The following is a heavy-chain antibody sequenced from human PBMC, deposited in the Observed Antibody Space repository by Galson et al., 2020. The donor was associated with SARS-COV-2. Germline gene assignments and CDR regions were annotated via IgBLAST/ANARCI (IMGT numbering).Heavy chain of an antibody. V-gene: IGHV1-24*01. CDR2: FDPEDGET. CDR1: GYTLTELS. J-gene: IGHJ4*02. Sequence: ASVKVSCTVSGYTLTELSMHWVRQAPGKGLEWMGGFDPEDGETIYAQKFQGRVTMTEDTSTDTAYMELSSLRSEDTAVYYCATVPQYYYDSSGYYCRDYWGQGTLVTVSS. CDR3: ATVPQYYYDSSGYYCRDY. D-gene: IGHD3-22*01.